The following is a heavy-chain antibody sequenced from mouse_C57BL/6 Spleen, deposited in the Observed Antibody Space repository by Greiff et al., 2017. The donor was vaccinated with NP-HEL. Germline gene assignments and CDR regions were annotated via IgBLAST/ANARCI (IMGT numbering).Heavy chain of an antibody. V-gene: IGHV1-81*01. Sequence: VQLQQSGAELARPGASVKLSCKASGYTFTSYGISWVKQRTGQGLEWIGEIYPRSGNTHYNEKFKGKATLTADKSSSTADMELRSLTSEDSAVYFCARGDYGNYGGFYYFDYWGQGTTLTVSS. D-gene: IGHD2-1*01. CDR3: ARGDYGNYGGFYYFDY. CDR2: IYPRSGNT. J-gene: IGHJ2*01. CDR1: GYTFTSYG.